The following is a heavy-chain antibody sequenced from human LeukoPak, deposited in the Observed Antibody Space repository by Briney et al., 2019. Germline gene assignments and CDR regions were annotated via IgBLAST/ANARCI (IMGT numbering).Heavy chain of an antibody. D-gene: IGHD3-22*01. CDR2: ISWNSGRI. V-gene: IGHV3-9*01. Sequence: PLRLSCAASGFTFDDYAMHWVRQAPGKGLEWVSGISWNSGRIGYADSVKGRFTISRDNAKNSLYLQMNSLRAEDTALYYCAKDPFGDSSGYPDYWGQGTLVTVSS. CDR3: AKDPFGDSSGYPDY. CDR1: GFTFDDYA. J-gene: IGHJ4*02.